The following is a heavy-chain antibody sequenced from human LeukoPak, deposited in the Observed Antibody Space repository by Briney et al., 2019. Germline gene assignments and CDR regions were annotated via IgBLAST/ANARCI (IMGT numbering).Heavy chain of an antibody. CDR3: TKATTRRVPAATIDS. Sequence: GGSLRLSCAASGFIFDDFSMFWVRQVPGKGLEWVSSITWQGRSTAYADSVRGRFTISRDNAKYSLYLQMNSLRPEDTAFYYCTKATTRRVPAATIDSWGQGTLVTVSS. J-gene: IGHJ4*02. D-gene: IGHD6-13*01. V-gene: IGHV3-9*01. CDR2: ITWQGRST. CDR1: GFIFDDFS.